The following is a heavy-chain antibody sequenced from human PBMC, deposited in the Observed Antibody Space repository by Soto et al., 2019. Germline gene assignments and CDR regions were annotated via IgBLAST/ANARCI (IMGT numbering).Heavy chain of an antibody. CDR1: GYTLTSYY. D-gene: IGHD1-26*01. CDR2: INPSGGST. CDR3: AREAGAKPFDY. Sequence: QVQLVQSGAEVKKPGASVKVSCKASGYTLTSYYMHWVRQAPGQGLEWMGIINPSGGSTSYAQKFQGRVTMTRDTSTSTVYMELSSLRSEDTAVYYCAREAGAKPFDYWGQGTLVTVSS. V-gene: IGHV1-46*03. J-gene: IGHJ4*02.